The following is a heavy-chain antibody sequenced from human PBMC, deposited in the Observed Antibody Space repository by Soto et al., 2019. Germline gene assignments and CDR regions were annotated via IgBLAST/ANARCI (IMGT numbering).Heavy chain of an antibody. CDR1: GYTFTNYA. CDR3: ARCYCSVGSCYACWHFDL. V-gene: IGHV1-18*01. CDR2: ISASTRNT. Sequence: QVRLVQSGAEVKKPGASVKVSCQASGYTFTNYAISWVRQAPGQGLEWMGWISASTRNTDQAQNFQGRVTMTIDTSTNTASMELRSLRSDDTGVYDCARCYCSVGSCYACWHFDLWGRGTLVTVSS. D-gene: IGHD2-15*01. J-gene: IGHJ2*01.